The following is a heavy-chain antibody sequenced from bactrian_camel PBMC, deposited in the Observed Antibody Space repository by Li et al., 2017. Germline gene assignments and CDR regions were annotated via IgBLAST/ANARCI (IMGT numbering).Heavy chain of an antibody. Sequence: QVQLVESGGGSAQPGGSLRLSCAVSRSTYSYDCMAWVRQGAGKEREGVAAIEAGGDTKYADSVKGRFTISRDDAKDTLYLQMNNLQTEDTAMYYCTTGYGRYGLHGLSDGPRGQGTQVTVS. CDR3: TTGYGRYGLHGLSDGP. V-gene: IGHV3S53*01. D-gene: IGHD3*01. J-gene: IGHJ4*01. CDR2: IEAGGDT. CDR1: RSTYSYDC.